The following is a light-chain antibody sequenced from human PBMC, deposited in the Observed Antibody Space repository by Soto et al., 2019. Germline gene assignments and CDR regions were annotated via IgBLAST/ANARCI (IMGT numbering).Light chain of an antibody. J-gene: IGLJ1*01. CDR2: EGR. CDR3: CAYAGRSTYV. Sequence: QSVLIQPPSVSGSPGQSVTISCTGTSSDVGGYNLVSWYQQPPGKAPKLMIYEGRKRPSGVSNRFSGSKSGNTASLTISGLQAEDEADYYCCAYAGRSTYVFGTGTKVTVL. CDR1: SSDVGGYNL. V-gene: IGLV2-23*01.